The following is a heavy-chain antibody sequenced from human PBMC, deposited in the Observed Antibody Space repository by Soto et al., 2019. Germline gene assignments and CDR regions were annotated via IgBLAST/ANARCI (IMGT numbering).Heavy chain of an antibody. CDR1: GFTLSNFW. D-gene: IGHD1-26*01. J-gene: IGHJ6*02. Sequence: GSLRLSCAASGFTLSNFWMHWVRQAPGKGLEWVSRINSDGRSTSYVDSVKGRFTISRDNANNTLYLEMNSLRAEDTAVYFCARGGRYRENYYFGMDVWSQGTTVTVSS. CDR3: ARGGRYRENYYFGMDV. V-gene: IGHV3-74*01. CDR2: INSDGRST.